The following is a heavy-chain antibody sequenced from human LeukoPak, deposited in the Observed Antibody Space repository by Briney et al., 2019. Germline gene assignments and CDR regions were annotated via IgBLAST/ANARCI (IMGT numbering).Heavy chain of an antibody. CDR2: IYYTGST. D-gene: IGHD3-22*01. CDR3: ASSYFYDGNRYFDY. Sequence: SETLSLTCTVSGGSLTSYYWNWIRQSPGKGLEWIGYIYYTGSTNSNPSIKSRVTISVDTSKNQFFLRLSSVTAADTAMYYCASSYFYDGNRYFDYWGRGTLVTVSS. V-gene: IGHV4-59*08. CDR1: GGSLTSYY. J-gene: IGHJ4*02.